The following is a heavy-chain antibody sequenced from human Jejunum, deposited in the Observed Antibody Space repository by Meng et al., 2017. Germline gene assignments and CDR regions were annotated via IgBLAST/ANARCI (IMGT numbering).Heavy chain of an antibody. Sequence: SETLSLTCAVSGGSISSSGYYWGWIRQPPGKGLEWIGSMSHSGTTFYNPSLKSRVTISRDTSKNQFSLKVTFVTAADTAVYYCARDIGGTPADYWGQGTLVTV. CDR3: ARDIGGTPADY. V-gene: IGHV4-39*07. CDR2: MSHSGTT. CDR1: GGSISSSGYY. J-gene: IGHJ4*02. D-gene: IGHD1-14*01.